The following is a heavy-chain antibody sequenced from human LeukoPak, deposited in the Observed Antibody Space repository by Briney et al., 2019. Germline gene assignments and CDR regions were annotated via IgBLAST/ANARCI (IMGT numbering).Heavy chain of an antibody. D-gene: IGHD2-2*01. CDR3: AKARRCSSTSCSNDAFDI. CDR1: GFTFSSYA. J-gene: IGHJ3*02. CDR2: ISGSGGST. V-gene: IGHV3-23*01. Sequence: GGSLRLSCAASGFTFSSYAMSWVRQAPGKGLEWVSAISGSGGSTYYADSVKGRFTISRDNSKNTLYLQMNSLRAEDTAVYYCAKARRCSSTSCSNDAFDIWGQGTMVTVSS.